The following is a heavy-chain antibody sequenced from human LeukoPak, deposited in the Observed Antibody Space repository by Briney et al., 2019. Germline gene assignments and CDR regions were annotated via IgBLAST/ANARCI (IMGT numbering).Heavy chain of an antibody. Sequence: SETLSLTCTVSGGSMSDYYWSFIRQSAGTGLEWLGRIHTSGTTWYNPSLKSRVTLSVDASKNQFSLGLTSVTAADTAVYYCALGDYYAGGGRNWFYPWGQGTLVTVSS. J-gene: IGHJ5*02. D-gene: IGHD3-16*01. CDR3: ALGDYYAGGGRNWFYP. V-gene: IGHV4-4*07. CDR1: GGSMSDYY. CDR2: IHTSGTT.